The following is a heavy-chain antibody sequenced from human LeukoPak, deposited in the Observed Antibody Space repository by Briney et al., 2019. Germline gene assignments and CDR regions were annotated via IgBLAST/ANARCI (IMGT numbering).Heavy chain of an antibody. J-gene: IGHJ3*02. CDR2: IYTSRST. Sequence: PSETLSLTCTVSGGSISSYYWSWIRQPPGKGLEWIGYIYTSRSTNYNPSLKSRVTISVDTSKNQFSLKLSSVTAADTAVYYCARQPPLDYYDGSGYYNYVVDAFDIWGQGTMVTVSS. V-gene: IGHV4-4*09. CDR3: ARQPPLDYYDGSGYYNYVVDAFDI. CDR1: GGSISSYY. D-gene: IGHD3-22*01.